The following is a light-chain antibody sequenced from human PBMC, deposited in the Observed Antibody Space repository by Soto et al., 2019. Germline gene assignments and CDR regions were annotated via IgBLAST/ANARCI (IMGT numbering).Light chain of an antibody. CDR3: MQALQTPRT. CDR1: QSLLRSNGYVY. Sequence: DVVLTQSPLSLPVTPGEPASISCRSSQSLLRSNGYVYLDWYLQKPGQSPQLLIYLGSNRASGVXDXXSVSVSGTDFTLKISEVEAEDFGVYYCMQALQTPRTFGQGTKLEIK. CDR2: LGS. V-gene: IGKV2-28*01. J-gene: IGKJ2*01.